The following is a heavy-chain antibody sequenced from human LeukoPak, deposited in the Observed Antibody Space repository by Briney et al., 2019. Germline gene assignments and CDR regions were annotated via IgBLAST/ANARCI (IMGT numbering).Heavy chain of an antibody. Sequence: ASVKVSCKASGYTFTGYYMHWVRQAPGQGLEWMGRINPNSGGTNYAQKFQGRVTMTRDTSISTAYMELSRLRSDDTAVYYCARDRRDRDAFDIWGQGTVVTVSS. CDR2: INPNSGGT. D-gene: IGHD1-14*01. V-gene: IGHV1-2*06. CDR1: GYTFTGYY. J-gene: IGHJ3*02. CDR3: ARDRRDRDAFDI.